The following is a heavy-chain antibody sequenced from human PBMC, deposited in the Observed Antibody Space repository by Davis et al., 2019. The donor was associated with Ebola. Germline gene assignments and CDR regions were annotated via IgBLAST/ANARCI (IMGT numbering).Heavy chain of an antibody. J-gene: IGHJ4*02. CDR2: ISYDGSNK. Sequence: PGGSLRLSCAASGFTFSTYTIHWVRQAPGKGLEWVALISYDGSNKYYADSVKGRFTISRDNSKNTLYLQMNSLRPEDTAVYYCAISGADILTGYYNDYWGQGTLVTVSS. D-gene: IGHD3-9*01. CDR1: GFTFSTYT. CDR3: AISGADILTGYYNDY. V-gene: IGHV3-30*04.